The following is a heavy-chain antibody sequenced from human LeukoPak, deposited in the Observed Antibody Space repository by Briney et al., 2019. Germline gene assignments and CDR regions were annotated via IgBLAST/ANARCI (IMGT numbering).Heavy chain of an antibody. CDR1: GFTFDDYA. Sequence: PGRSLRLSCAASGFTFDDYAMHWVRQAPGKSLEWVSGISWNSGSIGYADSVKGRFTISRDNAKNSLYLQMNSLRAEDTALYYCTKGLWFDPWGQGTLVTVSS. CDR2: ISWNSGSI. CDR3: TKGLWFDP. J-gene: IGHJ5*02. D-gene: IGHD3-16*01. V-gene: IGHV3-9*01.